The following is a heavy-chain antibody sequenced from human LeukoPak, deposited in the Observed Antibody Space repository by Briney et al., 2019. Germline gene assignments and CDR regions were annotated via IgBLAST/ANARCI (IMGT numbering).Heavy chain of an antibody. V-gene: IGHV3-23*01. CDR2: ISGSGGST. J-gene: IGHJ4*02. D-gene: IGHD6-13*01. CDR1: GFTFSSYA. Sequence: TGGSLRLSCAASGFTFSSYAMSWVRQAPGKGLEWVSAISGSGGSTYYADSVKGRFTISRDNSKNTLYLQMNSLRAEDTAVYYCAKDASIAAAGPADYFDYWGQETLVTVSS. CDR3: AKDASIAAAGPADYFDY.